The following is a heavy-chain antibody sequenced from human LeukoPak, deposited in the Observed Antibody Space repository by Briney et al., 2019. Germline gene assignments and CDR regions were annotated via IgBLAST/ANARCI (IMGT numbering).Heavy chain of an antibody. CDR2: INHSGST. CDR1: GGSISTSNYY. Sequence: PSETLSLTCTVSGGSISTSNYYWSWIRQPPGKGLEWIGEINHSGSTNYNPSLKSRVTISVDTSKNQFSLKLSSVTAADTAVYYCARGRSWYGGVWFDPWGQGTLVTVSS. J-gene: IGHJ5*02. D-gene: IGHD6-13*01. CDR3: ARGRSWYGGVWFDP. V-gene: IGHV4-39*07.